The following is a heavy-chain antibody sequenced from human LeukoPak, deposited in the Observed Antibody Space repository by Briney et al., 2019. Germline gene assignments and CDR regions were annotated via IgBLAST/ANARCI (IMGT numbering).Heavy chain of an antibody. D-gene: IGHD6-13*01. CDR3: ARVPRRSIAAAFDY. V-gene: IGHV1-2*02. Sequence: ASVKVSCKASGYTFTGYYMHWVRQAPGQGLEWMGWINPNSGGTNYAQKFQGSVTMTRDTSISTAYMELSRLRSDDTAVYYCARVPRRSIAAAFDYWGQGTMVSVCS. CDR2: INPNSGGT. J-gene: IGHJ4*02. CDR1: GYTFTGYY.